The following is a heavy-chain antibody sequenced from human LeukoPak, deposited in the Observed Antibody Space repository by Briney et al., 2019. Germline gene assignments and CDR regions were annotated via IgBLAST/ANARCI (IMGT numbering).Heavy chain of an antibody. CDR2: INPSGGST. CDR1: GYTFTSYY. V-gene: IGHV1-46*01. J-gene: IGHJ5*02. CDR3: ARTGTTKGYWFDP. Sequence: ASVKVSCKASGYTFTSYYMHWVRQAPGQGLEWMGIINPSGGSTSYAQKFQGRVTMTRDMSTSTVYMELSSLRSEDTAVYYCARTGTTKGYWFDPWGQGTLVIVSS. D-gene: IGHD1-7*01.